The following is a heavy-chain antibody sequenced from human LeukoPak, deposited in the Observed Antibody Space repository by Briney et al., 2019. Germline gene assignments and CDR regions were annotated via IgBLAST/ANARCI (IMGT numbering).Heavy chain of an antibody. V-gene: IGHV4-39*01. J-gene: IGHJ4*02. Sequence: SETLSLTCTVSGGSISSSSYYWGWTRQPPGKGLEWIGCIYYSGSNYNNPSLKSRVTISVDTSKNQFSLKLSSVTATDTAVYYCARTDSKSYSSGWYNYWGQGTLVTVSS. CDR2: IYYSGSN. CDR3: ARTDSKSYSSGWYNY. D-gene: IGHD6-19*01. CDR1: GGSISSSSYY.